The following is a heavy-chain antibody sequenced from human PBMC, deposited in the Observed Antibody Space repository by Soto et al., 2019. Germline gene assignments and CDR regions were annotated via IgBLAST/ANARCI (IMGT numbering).Heavy chain of an antibody. D-gene: IGHD1-1*01. CDR1: GFTFSRHG. J-gene: IGHJ6*02. V-gene: IGHV3-33*01. CDR3: ARIGPLTTNHAMDV. CDR2: IWYDGSQK. Sequence: GGSLRLSCVASGFTFSRHGMHWVRQAPGKGLEWVAVIWYDGSQKYYADSVKGRFTISRDNSKNTLYAQMNSLRVEDTAVYYCARIGPLTTNHAMDVWGPGTTVTVSS.